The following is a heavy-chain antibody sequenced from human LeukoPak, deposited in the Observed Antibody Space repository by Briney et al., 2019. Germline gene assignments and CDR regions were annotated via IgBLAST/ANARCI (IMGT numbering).Heavy chain of an antibody. CDR1: GFSFSDYY. CDR3: ARALIRGIDY. D-gene: IGHD3-10*01. V-gene: IGHV3-11*04. J-gene: IGHJ4*02. Sequence: GGSLRLSCVASGFSFSDYYMSWIRQAPGKGLEWVSYINSGGDIIYYADSVKGRFTVSRDNAEDPLYLQMNSLRAEDTAVYYCARALIRGIDYWGQGTLVTVSS. CDR2: INSGGDII.